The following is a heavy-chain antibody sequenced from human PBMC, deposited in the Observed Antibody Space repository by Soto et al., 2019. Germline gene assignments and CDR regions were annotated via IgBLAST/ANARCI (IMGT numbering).Heavy chain of an antibody. J-gene: IGHJ6*02. Sequence: SVTVYFTASGGTFSSYAISWVRQAPGQGLEWMGGIIPIFGTANYAQKFQGRVTITADKSTSTAYMELSSLRSEDTAVYYCARARSGYSYGPYYYGMDVWGQGTTVTVSS. CDR3: ARARSGYSYGPYYYGMDV. CDR1: GGTFSSYA. CDR2: IIPIFGTA. V-gene: IGHV1-69*06. D-gene: IGHD5-18*01.